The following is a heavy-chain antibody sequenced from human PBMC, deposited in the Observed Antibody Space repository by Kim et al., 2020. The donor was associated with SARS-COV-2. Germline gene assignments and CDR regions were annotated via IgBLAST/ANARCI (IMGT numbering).Heavy chain of an antibody. J-gene: IGHJ3*02. Sequence: SGSGGSTYYADSVKGRFTISRDNSKNTLYLQMNSLRAEDTAVYYCAHWDIWGQGTMVTVSS. CDR2: SGSGGST. V-gene: IGHV3-23*01. CDR3: AHWDI.